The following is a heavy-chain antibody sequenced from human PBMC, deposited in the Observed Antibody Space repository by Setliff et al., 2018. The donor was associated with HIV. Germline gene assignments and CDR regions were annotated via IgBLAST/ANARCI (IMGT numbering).Heavy chain of an antibody. CDR2: TNPQSDIA. D-gene: IGHD2-8*01. Sequence: SVKVSCKASGFTFHHYALSWVRQAPGQRPEWMGGTNPQSDIANYAQRFQGRVTITADHSTTTTYMELTSLRADDTAVYYCVITKMLYYFDSWGQGTLVTVSS. CDR3: VITKMLYYFDS. V-gene: IGHV1-69*10. CDR1: GFTFHHYA. J-gene: IGHJ4*02.